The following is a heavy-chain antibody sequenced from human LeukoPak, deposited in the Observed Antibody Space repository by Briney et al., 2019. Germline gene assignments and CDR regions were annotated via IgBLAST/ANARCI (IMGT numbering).Heavy chain of an antibody. CDR1: GFTFGSYW. Sequence: GGSLRLSCAASGFTFGSYWMSWVRQAPGKGLEWVANIKQDGSEKYYVDSVKGRFTISRDNAKNSLYLQMNSLRAEDTAVYYSAREWGSFDYWGQGTLVTVSS. V-gene: IGHV3-7*01. D-gene: IGHD3-16*01. J-gene: IGHJ4*02. CDR3: AREWGSFDY. CDR2: IKQDGSEK.